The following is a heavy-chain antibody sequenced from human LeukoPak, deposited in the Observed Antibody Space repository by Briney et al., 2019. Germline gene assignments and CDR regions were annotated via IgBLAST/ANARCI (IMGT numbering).Heavy chain of an antibody. Sequence: PSETLSLTCTVSGASIRSYDWSWIRQAPGKGLEWIGYRDKSGWSKFNPSLESRVSISVDMSENQFSLKVTSVTAADTAVYYCAIHLYCSSTSCYVRDYWGQGTLVTVSS. CDR1: GASIRSYD. V-gene: IGHV4-59*12. CDR3: AIHLYCSSTSCYVRDY. CDR2: RDKSGWS. J-gene: IGHJ4*02. D-gene: IGHD2-2*01.